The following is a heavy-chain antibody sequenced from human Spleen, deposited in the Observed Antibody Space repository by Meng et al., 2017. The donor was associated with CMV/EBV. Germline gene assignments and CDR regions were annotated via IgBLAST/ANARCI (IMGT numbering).Heavy chain of an antibody. CDR3: ARLTGYSSESYYYYAMDV. J-gene: IGHJ6*02. D-gene: IGHD6-19*01. V-gene: IGHV3-33*03. CDR1: GFSFSNSA. Sequence: AASGFSFSNSAMHWVRQAPGKGLQWVALMWYDGSNEYYADSVEGRLTMSRDNAKNSLYLQMNSLRVEDTAVYYCARLTGYSSESYYYYAMDVWGQGTTVTVSS. CDR2: MWYDGSNE.